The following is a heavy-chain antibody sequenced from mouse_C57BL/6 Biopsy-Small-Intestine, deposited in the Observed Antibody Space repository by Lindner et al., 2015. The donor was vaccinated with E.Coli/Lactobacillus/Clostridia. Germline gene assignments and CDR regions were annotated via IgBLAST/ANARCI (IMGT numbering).Heavy chain of an antibody. CDR2: INTALGDI. CDR1: GYIFTSYF. V-gene: IGHV1-59*01. D-gene: IGHD2-3*01. Sequence: SVKVSCKASGYIFTSYFIHWVRQAPGQGLEWMGIINTALGDINYSQKFQGRVTMTRDTSTSTVYMELSSLRSEDTAVYYCARDSGEDGYNYWFDPWGQGTLVTVSS. J-gene: IGHJ4*01. CDR3: ARDSGEDGYNYWFDP.